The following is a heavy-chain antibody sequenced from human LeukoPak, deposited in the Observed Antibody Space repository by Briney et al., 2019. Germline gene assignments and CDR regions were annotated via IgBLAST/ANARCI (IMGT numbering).Heavy chain of an antibody. D-gene: IGHD3-9*01. Sequence: PSETLSLTCTVSGGSISSSSYYWGWIRQPPGKGLEWIGSIYYSGSTYYDPSLKSRVTISADTSKNQFSLKLSSVTAADTAVYYCARETYFKGDYWGQGTLVTVSS. CDR1: GGSISSSSYY. CDR2: IYYSGST. J-gene: IGHJ4*02. V-gene: IGHV4-39*07. CDR3: ARETYFKGDY.